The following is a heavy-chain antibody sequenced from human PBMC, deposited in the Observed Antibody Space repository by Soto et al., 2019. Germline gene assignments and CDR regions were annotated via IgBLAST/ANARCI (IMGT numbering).Heavy chain of an antibody. CDR3: ARTNIRGNYFYSLDV. Sequence: ASVKVSCKASGYTFTAYYIHWVRQAPGQGLEWMGWINPNSGGTHYAQKFQGRVTMTGDTSLSTAYMELTSLRSDDTAVYYCARTNIRGNYFYSLDVWGQGPTVTVSS. D-gene: IGHD3-16*01. CDR2: INPNSGGT. CDR1: GYTFTAYY. V-gene: IGHV1-2*02. J-gene: IGHJ6*02.